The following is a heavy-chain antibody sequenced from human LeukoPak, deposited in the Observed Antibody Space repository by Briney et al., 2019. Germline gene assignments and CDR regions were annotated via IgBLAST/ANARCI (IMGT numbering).Heavy chain of an antibody. D-gene: IGHD3-3*01. Sequence: SETLSLTCAVYGGSFSGYYWSWIRQPPGKGLEWIGEINHSGSTNYNPSLKSRVTISVDTSKNQFSLKLSSVTAADTAVYYCARILTIFGVVIPSYYFDYWGQGTLVTVSS. CDR2: INHSGST. CDR3: ARILTIFGVVIPSYYFDY. J-gene: IGHJ4*02. CDR1: GGSFSGYY. V-gene: IGHV4-34*01.